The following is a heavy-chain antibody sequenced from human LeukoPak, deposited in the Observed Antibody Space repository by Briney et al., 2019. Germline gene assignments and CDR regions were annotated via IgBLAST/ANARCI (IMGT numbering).Heavy chain of an antibody. CDR3: TRDPVRRDSY. CDR2: INPDGSET. CDR1: GFTFNTYW. V-gene: IGHV3-74*01. J-gene: IGHJ4*02. D-gene: IGHD3-10*01. Sequence: GGSLRLSCAASGFTFNTYWMHWVRQAPGKGLVWVSHINPDGSETNYADSVTGRFTISRDNVKNTLYLQMNSLRAEDTAVYYCTRDPVRRDSYWGQGILVAVSS.